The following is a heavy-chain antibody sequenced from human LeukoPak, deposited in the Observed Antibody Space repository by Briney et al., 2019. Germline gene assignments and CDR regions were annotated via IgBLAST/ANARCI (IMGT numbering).Heavy chain of an antibody. J-gene: IGHJ4*02. D-gene: IGHD3-22*01. V-gene: IGHV3-23*01. Sequence: PGGTLRLSCAASGLTFSHYGMSWLRQAPGKGLEWVSVISGSGGRTYYADSLKGRLTIPRDNSKNTLYLQRNSLRAEDTAVYYCAKDWYYDDTSRQVFDYWGQGTLVTVSS. CDR2: ISGSGGRT. CDR1: GLTFSHYG. CDR3: AKDWYYDDTSRQVFDY.